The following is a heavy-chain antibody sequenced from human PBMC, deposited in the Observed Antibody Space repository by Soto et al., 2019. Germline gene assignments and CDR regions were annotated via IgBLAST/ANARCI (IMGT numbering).Heavy chain of an antibody. CDR3: ARERYQVLSDGMDV. Sequence: ASVKVSCKASGFTFSDYYMHWVRGAPGQGLEWMGWLNPKSGGTTYAQKFQGRLTLSRDTSINTAYRELSRLSIDDTALYYCARERYQVLSDGMDVWGQGTTVTVSS. J-gene: IGHJ6*02. CDR2: LNPKSGGT. V-gene: IGHV1-2*02. CDR1: GFTFSDYY. D-gene: IGHD2-2*01.